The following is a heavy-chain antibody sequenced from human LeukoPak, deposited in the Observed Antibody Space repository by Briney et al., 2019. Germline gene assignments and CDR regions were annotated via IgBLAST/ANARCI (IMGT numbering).Heavy chain of an antibody. CDR3: ARASKVRDLSLGY. Sequence: ASVKVSCKASGYTFTSYDINWVRQATGQGLEWMGWMNPNSGNTGYAQKFQGRVTMTRNTSISTAYMELSSLRSEDTGVYYCARASKVRDLSLGYWGQGTLVTVSS. V-gene: IGHV1-8*01. J-gene: IGHJ4*02. CDR2: MNPNSGNT. CDR1: GYTFTSYD. D-gene: IGHD3-10*01.